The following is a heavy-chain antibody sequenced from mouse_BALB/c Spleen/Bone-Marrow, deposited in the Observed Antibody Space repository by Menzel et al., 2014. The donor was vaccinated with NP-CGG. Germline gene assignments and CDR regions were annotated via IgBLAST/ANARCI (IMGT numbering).Heavy chain of an antibody. CDR2: IYPGNSDT. CDR1: GYTFTSYW. CDR3: TTLARNYLDY. Sequence: VQLQQSGTVLARPGASVKMSCKASGYTFTSYWMHWVQQRPGQGLEWIGTIYPGNSDTTYNQKFKGKAKLTAVTSTSTAYMELSSLTNEDAAVYYCTTLARNYLDYWGQGTTLTVSS. V-gene: IGHV1-5*01. J-gene: IGHJ2*01.